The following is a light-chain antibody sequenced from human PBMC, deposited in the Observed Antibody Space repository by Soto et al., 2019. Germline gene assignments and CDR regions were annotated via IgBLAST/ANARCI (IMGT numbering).Light chain of an antibody. CDR2: WAS. J-gene: IGKJ1*01. V-gene: IGKV4-1*01. CDR1: QSLLYSSKNKNY. CDR3: QQYYSTPRT. Sequence: DIVMTQSPDSLAVSLGEGATINCKSSQSLLYSSKNKNYLAWYQQKPGQPPNLLIYWASTRESGVPDRFSGSGSGTEFTLTISSLQAEDVAVYYCQQYYSTPRTFGQGTKVEIK.